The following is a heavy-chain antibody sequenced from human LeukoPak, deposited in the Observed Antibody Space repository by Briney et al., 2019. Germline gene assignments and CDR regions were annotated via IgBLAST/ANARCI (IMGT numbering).Heavy chain of an antibody. D-gene: IGHD1-26*01. J-gene: IGHJ5*02. CDR1: GASVSSASY. CDR2: IYNGVNT. CDR3: ARSRAFNSGAFDP. V-gene: IGHV4-61*01. Sequence: SETLSLTCTVSGASVSSASYWTWIRQPPGKGVEWIAHIYNGVNTNYNPSLKSRVTISVDTSKNQFSLRLNSVTAADTAVYYCARSRAFNSGAFDPWGQGCLVTVSS.